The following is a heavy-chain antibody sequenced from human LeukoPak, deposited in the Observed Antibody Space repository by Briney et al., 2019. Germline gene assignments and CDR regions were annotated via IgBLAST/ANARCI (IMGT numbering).Heavy chain of an antibody. CDR3: AREDTAMVTFDY. CDR1: GYSISSGYY. J-gene: IGHJ4*02. D-gene: IGHD5-18*01. Sequence: SETLSLTCTVSGYSISSGYYWGWIRQPAGKGLEWIGHIYTSGNTNYNPSLKSRVTISVDTSKNQFSLKLSSVTAADTAVYYCAREDTAMVTFDYWGQGTLVTVSS. CDR2: IYTSGNT. V-gene: IGHV4-61*09.